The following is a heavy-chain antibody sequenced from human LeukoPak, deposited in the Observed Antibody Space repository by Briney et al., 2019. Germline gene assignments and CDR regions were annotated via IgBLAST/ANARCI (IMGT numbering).Heavy chain of an antibody. J-gene: IGHJ4*02. V-gene: IGHV3-11*04. CDR3: ARAGYYYGSSGYFN. CDR1: GFTFSDYY. CDR2: FGSSGGPI. D-gene: IGHD3-22*01. Sequence: GGSLRLSCAASGFTFSDYYMSWIRQAPGKGLEWVSYFGSSGGPIYYADSVKGRFTISRDNAKNSLYLQMNSLRAEDTAVYYCARAGYYYGSSGYFNWGQGTLVTVSS.